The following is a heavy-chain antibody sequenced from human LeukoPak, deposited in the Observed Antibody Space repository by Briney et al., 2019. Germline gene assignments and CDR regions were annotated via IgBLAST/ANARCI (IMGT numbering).Heavy chain of an antibody. J-gene: IGHJ4*01. CDR2: ITTSSYI. CDR3: ARDREYVPDF. CDR1: GFTFSSYN. D-gene: IGHD2-2*01. V-gene: IGHV3-21*01. Sequence: GGSLRLSCAASGFTFSSYNMNWVRQAPGKGLEWVSSITTSSYIYYAESVKGRFTISRDNAKNSLSLQMNSLRAEDTAVYYCARDREYVPDFWGHGTLVTVSS.